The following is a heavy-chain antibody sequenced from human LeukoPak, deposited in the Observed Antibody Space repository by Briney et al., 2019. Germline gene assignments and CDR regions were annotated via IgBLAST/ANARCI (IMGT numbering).Heavy chain of an antibody. V-gene: IGHV4-34*01. J-gene: IGHJ6*02. CDR3: ARGVGSSSRYYYYGMDV. Sequence: SETLSLTCAVYGGSFSGYYWSWIRQPPGKGLEWIGEINHSGSTNYNPSLKSRVTISVDTSKNQFSLKLSSVTAADTAVYYCARGVGSSSRYYYYGMDVWGQGPRSPSP. D-gene: IGHD6-13*01. CDR2: INHSGST. CDR1: GGSFSGYY.